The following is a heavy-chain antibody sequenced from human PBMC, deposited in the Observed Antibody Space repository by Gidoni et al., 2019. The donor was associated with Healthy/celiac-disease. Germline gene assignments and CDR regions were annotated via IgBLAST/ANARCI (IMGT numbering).Heavy chain of an antibody. CDR1: GGSIRSSRYY. J-gene: IGHJ4*02. CDR3: ARISITMVRGVIIDRKYYFDY. Sequence: QLQLQESGPGLVKPSETLSLTCTFSGGSIRSSRYYWRWIRQPPGKGLEWIGSIYYSGSTYYNPSLKSRVTISVDTSKNQFSLKLSSVTAADTAVYYCARISITMVRGVIIDRKYYFDYWGQGTLVTVSS. D-gene: IGHD3-10*01. CDR2: IYYSGST. V-gene: IGHV4-39*01.